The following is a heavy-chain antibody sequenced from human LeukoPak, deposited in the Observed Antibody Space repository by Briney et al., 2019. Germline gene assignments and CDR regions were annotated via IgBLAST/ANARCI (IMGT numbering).Heavy chain of an antibody. V-gene: IGHV4-59*01. Sequence: PSETLSLTCTVSGGSISSYYWSWIRQPPGKGLEWIGYIYYSGSTNYNPSLKSRVTISVDTSKNQFSLKLSSVTAADTAVYYCARDSPYRGWFDPWGQGTLVTVSS. J-gene: IGHJ5*02. CDR1: GGSISSYY. D-gene: IGHD3-10*01. CDR2: IYYSGST. CDR3: ARDSPYRGWFDP.